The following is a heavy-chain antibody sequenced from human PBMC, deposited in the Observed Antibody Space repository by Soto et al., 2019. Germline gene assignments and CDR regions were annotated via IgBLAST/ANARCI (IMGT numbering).Heavy chain of an antibody. J-gene: IGHJ6*02. D-gene: IGHD7-27*01. CDR3: ARTILLGRGYYYYGMDV. CDR1: GGSISSGGYS. CDR2: IYHSGST. Sequence: PSETLSLTCAVSGGSISSGGYSWSWIRQPPGKGLEWIGYIYHSGSTYYNPSLKSRVTISVDTSKNQFSLKLSSVTAADTAVYYCARTILLGRGYYYYGMDVWGQGTTVTVSS. V-gene: IGHV4-30-2*02.